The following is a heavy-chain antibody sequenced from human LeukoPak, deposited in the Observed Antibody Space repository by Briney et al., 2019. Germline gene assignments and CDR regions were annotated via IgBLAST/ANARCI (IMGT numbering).Heavy chain of an antibody. J-gene: IGHJ4*02. D-gene: IGHD3-22*01. CDR2: IYYSGRT. CDR3: ARGTTKGYYYDTSGYYTK. V-gene: IGHV4-59*12. CDR1: GGSINSYY. Sequence: PSETLSLTCNFSGGSINSYYWGWIRQPPGKRLELIGYIYYSGRTNYNPSLKSRVTISVDTSTNQISLKLTSVTAADTAVYFCARGTTKGYYYDTSGYYTKWGQGTLVTVSS.